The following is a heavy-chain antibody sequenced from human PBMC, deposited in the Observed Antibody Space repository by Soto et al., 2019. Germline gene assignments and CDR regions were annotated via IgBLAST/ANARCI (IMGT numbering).Heavy chain of an antibody. D-gene: IGHD6-19*01. CDR1: GFTFSSYW. Sequence: EVQLVESGGGLVQPGGSLRLSCAASGFTFSSYWMRWVRQAPGKGLEWVANIKQDGSEKFYVDSVKGRFTISRDNAKNSLYLQMNSLRAEDTAVYYCARGTGAAVAADYWGQGTLVTVSS. J-gene: IGHJ4*02. V-gene: IGHV3-7*01. CDR2: IKQDGSEK. CDR3: ARGTGAAVAADY.